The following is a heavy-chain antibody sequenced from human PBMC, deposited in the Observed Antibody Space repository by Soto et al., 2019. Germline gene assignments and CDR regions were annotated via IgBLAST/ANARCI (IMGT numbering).Heavy chain of an antibody. J-gene: IGHJ4*01. CDR1: GGSISSYY. CDR3: ARGDYYDSSGYYFDY. Sequence: SEALSLTCSLSGGSISSYYCSWSRQPPGKGLEWIGYIYYSGSTNYNPSLKSRVTISVGTSKNQFSLKLTSVTAADTVVYYCARGDYYDSSGYYFDYWGHGTLVTVSS. CDR2: IYYSGST. D-gene: IGHD3-22*01. V-gene: IGHV4-59*13.